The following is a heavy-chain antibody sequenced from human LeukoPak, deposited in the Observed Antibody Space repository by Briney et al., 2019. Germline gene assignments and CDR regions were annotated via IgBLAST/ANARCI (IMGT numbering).Heavy chain of an antibody. CDR2: ISGSGGST. CDR1: GFTLSTYA. CDR3: AKDGVILAPGIYWYMDV. D-gene: IGHD3-16*02. Sequence: PGGSLRLSCAASGFTLSTYAMSWVRQAPGKGLEWVSAISGSGGSTYYADSVKGRFANSRDNSKNTLYLQMNSLRAEDTAVFYCAKDGVILAPGIYWYMDVWGRGTTVTVSS. J-gene: IGHJ6*03. V-gene: IGHV3-23*01.